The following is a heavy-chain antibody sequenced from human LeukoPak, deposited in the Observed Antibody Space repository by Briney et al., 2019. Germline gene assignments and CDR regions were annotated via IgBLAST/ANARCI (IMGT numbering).Heavy chain of an antibody. CDR1: GGSISGYS. CDR3: ARGTTVTTSPPDY. CDR2: IYYSGST. D-gene: IGHD4-17*01. V-gene: IGHV4-59*08. Sequence: SETLSLTCTVSGGSISGYSWSWLRQPPGKGLEWIGYIYYSGSTYYNPSLKSRVTIPVDTSKNQFSLKLSAVTAADTAVYYCARGTTVTTSPPDYWGQGTLVTVSS. J-gene: IGHJ4*02.